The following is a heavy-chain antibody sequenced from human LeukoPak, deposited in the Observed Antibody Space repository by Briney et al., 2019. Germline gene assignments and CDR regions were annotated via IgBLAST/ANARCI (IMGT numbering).Heavy chain of an antibody. Sequence: GGSLRLSCAASRFTFSYYSMNWVRPAPGQGLEWVSIISSSSSVIYYADSVKGRFTITRDNSKNTLYLQMNSLRAEDTAVYYCAKEYYNSPGYWGQGTLVTVSS. D-gene: IGHD1-20*01. CDR3: AKEYYNSPGY. V-gene: IGHV3-21*01. CDR1: RFTFSYYS. CDR2: ISSSSSVI. J-gene: IGHJ4*02.